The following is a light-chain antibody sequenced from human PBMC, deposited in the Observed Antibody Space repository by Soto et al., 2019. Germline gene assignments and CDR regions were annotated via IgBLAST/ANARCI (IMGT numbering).Light chain of an antibody. CDR1: QRVSQNF. J-gene: IGKJ4*01. CDR3: QQYGSTPPT. Sequence: ELGLTQSPCTLSLSPGERATLSCRASQRVSQNFLAWYQQKPGQAPRLLINGASSRATRIPARFSGSGSGTALPLTIDRLEPEDCAFDFCQQYGSTPPTFGGGTQVAIK. CDR2: GAS. V-gene: IGKV3-20*01.